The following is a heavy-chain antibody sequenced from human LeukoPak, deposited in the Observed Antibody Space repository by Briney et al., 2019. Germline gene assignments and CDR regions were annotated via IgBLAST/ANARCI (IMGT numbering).Heavy chain of an antibody. CDR3: ARDEDLLFDY. D-gene: IGHD2-15*01. Sequence: GRSLRLSCAAPGFTFSSYAMHWVRQAPGKGLEWVAVISYDGSNKYYADSVKGRFTISRDNSKNTLYLQMNSLRAEDTAVYYCARDEDLLFDYWGQGTLVTVSS. J-gene: IGHJ4*02. CDR1: GFTFSSYA. CDR2: ISYDGSNK. V-gene: IGHV3-30-3*01.